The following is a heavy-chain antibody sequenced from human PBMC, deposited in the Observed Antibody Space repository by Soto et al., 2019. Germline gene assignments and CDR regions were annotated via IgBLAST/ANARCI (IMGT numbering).Heavy chain of an antibody. CDR2: IYHSGST. Sequence: PSETLSLTCAVSGASISSSNWWTWVRQPPGKGLEWIGEIYHSGSTNCDPSLKSRLTILLDKSKNLFSLKLTSVIAADTAVYYCAAQAGPTYSAFDNWGQGNLVTVSS. V-gene: IGHV4-4*02. CDR1: GASISSSNW. D-gene: IGHD2-15*01. J-gene: IGHJ5*02. CDR3: AAQAGPTYSAFDN.